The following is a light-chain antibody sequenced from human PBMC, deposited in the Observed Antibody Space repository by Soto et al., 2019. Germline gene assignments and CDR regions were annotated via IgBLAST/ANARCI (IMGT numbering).Light chain of an antibody. V-gene: IGKV1-5*03. Sequence: EIPMTQSPSTLSASVGDRVTITCRASQTISSWLAWYQQKPGKAPKLLIYKASTLKSGVPSRFSGSGSGTEFTLTISSLQPDDFATYYCQQYNSYSTFGQGTNVDI. CDR3: QQYNSYST. CDR2: KAS. CDR1: QTISSW. J-gene: IGKJ1*01.